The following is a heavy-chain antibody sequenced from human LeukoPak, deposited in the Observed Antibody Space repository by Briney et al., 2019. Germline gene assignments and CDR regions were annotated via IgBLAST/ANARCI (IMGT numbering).Heavy chain of an antibody. V-gene: IGHV3-48*01. CDR3: ARLFWNGYYPISFDHYYGMDV. D-gene: IGHD3-3*01. CDR2: ISSSSRTI. CDR1: AFTLSNYS. Sequence: GGSLRLSCAASAFTLSNYSMAWVRQAPGKGLEWMSYISSSSRTIYYADSVKGRFTISRDNAKNSLSVQMTTLRAEDTAVYYCARLFWNGYYPISFDHYYGMDVWGQGTTVTVSS. J-gene: IGHJ6*02.